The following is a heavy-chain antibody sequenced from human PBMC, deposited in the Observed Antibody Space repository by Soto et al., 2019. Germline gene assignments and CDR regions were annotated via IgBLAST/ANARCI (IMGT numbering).Heavy chain of an antibody. D-gene: IGHD3-3*01. CDR3: ARGRQYYDFWSGYSIAI. V-gene: IGHV1-18*01. J-gene: IGHJ3*02. Sequence: ASVKVSCKASGYTFTSYGISWVRQAPGQGLEWMGWISAYNGNTNYAQKLQGRVTMTTDTSTSTAYMELRSLRSDDTAVYYCARGRQYYDFWSGYSIAIWGQGTMVTVSS. CDR2: ISAYNGNT. CDR1: GYTFTSYG.